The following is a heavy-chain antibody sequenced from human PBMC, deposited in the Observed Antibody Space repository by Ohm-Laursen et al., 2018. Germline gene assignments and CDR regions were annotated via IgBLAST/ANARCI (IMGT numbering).Heavy chain of an antibody. CDR2: INWNGGRT. CDR3: ARPRLGAPGAFDI. CDR1: GFTFDDYG. D-gene: IGHD3-16*01. Sequence: SLRLSCTASGFTFDDYGMSWVRHAPGKGLEWVSGINWNGGRTGYADSVKGRFTISRDNAKNSLYLQMNNLRAEDTALYHCARPRLGAPGAFDIWGQGTMVTVSS. J-gene: IGHJ3*02. V-gene: IGHV3-20*01.